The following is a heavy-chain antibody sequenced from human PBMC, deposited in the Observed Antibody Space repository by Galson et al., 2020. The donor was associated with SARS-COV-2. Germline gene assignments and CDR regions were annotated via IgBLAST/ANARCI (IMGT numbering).Heavy chain of an antibody. V-gene: IGHV4-39*01. CDR3: ARPTYTNYYGSGSYSY. D-gene: IGHD3-10*01. CDR2: ILYSGSTT. J-gene: IGHJ1*01. Sequence: SETLSLTCTVSGASISSNNYYWGWIRQPPGKGLEWIGNILYSGSTTYYNPSLESRVTMSVDTSRNQFSLRLSSVTAADTAVYYCARPTYTNYYGSGSYSYWGQGTLVTVSS. CDR1: GASISSNNYY.